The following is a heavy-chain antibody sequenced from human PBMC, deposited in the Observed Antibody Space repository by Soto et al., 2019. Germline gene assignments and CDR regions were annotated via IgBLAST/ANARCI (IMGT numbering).Heavy chain of an antibody. CDR1: GYDFARTW. J-gene: IGHJ4*02. CDR2: IYPGDSET. Sequence: VESLKISCKASGYDFARTWIGCVLQLPGKGLDWLGIIYPGDSETRYSPSFRGQVTFSVDMSISTAYLQWSSLKTSDIAIYYCARLVGAYGSNLDYWGQGTLVTVSS. D-gene: IGHD3-10*01. V-gene: IGHV5-51*01. CDR3: ARLVGAYGSNLDY.